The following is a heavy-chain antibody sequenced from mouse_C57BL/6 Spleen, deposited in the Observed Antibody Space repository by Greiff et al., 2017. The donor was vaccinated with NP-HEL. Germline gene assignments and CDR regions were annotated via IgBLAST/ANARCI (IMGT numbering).Heavy chain of an antibody. CDR1: GYTFTSYW. J-gene: IGHJ3*01. CDR2: IHPNSGST. V-gene: IGHV1-64*01. Sequence: QVQLKQPGAELVKPGASVKLSCKASGYTFTSYWMHWVKQRPGQGLEWIGMIHPNSGSTNYNEKFKSKATLTVDKSSSTAYMQLSSLTSEDSAVYYCARKGAYYSSYEEFADWGQGTLVTVSA. CDR3: ARKGAYYSSYEEFAD. D-gene: IGHD2-5*01.